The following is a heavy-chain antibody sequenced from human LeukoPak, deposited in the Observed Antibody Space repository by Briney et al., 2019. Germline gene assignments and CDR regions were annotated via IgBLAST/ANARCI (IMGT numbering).Heavy chain of an antibody. Sequence: GGSLRLSCAVSGFTFSSYGMTWVRQAPGKGLEWVAHVKPDGSEKSYVDSVKGRFTISRDNAQNSLYLQMNSLRAEDTAVYYCARDRGYYVFDYWGQGTLVTVSS. D-gene: IGHD3-22*01. CDR2: VKPDGSEK. CDR1: GFTFSSYG. J-gene: IGHJ4*02. V-gene: IGHV3-7*01. CDR3: ARDRGYYVFDY.